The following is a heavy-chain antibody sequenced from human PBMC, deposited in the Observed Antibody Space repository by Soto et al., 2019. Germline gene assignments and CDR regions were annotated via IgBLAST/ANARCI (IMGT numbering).Heavy chain of an antibody. CDR2: ISSSSSYI. J-gene: IGHJ3*02. CDR3: ARSMIDDFHAFDI. Sequence: GESLKISCAASGFTFSSYSMNWVRQAPGKGLEWVSSISSSSSYIYYADSVKGRFTISRDNAKNSLYLQMNSLRAEDTAVYYCARSMIDDFHAFDIWGQGTMVTVSS. D-gene: IGHD1-1*01. CDR1: GFTFSSYS. V-gene: IGHV3-21*01.